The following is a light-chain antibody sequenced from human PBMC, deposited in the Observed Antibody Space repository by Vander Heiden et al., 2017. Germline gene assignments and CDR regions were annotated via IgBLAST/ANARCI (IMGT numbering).Light chain of an antibody. Sequence: QSVLTPPPSASGTPGQTVTISCSGSSSNIGSNYVYWYQQLPGTAPKLLIYGNKQRPSGVPDRFSGSRSGTAASLAISGLRSEDGADYYCAAWEDSLSAWVFGGGTKLTVL. V-gene: IGLV1-47*01. CDR2: GNK. J-gene: IGLJ3*02. CDR1: SSNIGSNY. CDR3: AAWEDSLSAWV.